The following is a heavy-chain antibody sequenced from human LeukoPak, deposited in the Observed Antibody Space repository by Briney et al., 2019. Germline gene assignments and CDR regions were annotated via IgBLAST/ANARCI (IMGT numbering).Heavy chain of an antibody. CDR2: ISRSGDGT. Sequence: GGSLRLSCAASGLNFPIYAMSRVRQGPGKGLEWVSGISRSGDGTYYADSVKGRFTISRDNSKNTLYLQMNGLRAEDTAIYYCAKRHCSGDSCYFDYWGQGTLVTVSS. CDR3: AKRHCSGDSCYFDY. V-gene: IGHV3-23*01. D-gene: IGHD2-15*01. CDR1: GLNFPIYA. J-gene: IGHJ4*02.